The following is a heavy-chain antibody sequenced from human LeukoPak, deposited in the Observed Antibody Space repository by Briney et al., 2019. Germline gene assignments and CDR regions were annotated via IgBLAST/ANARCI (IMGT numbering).Heavy chain of an antibody. D-gene: IGHD6-13*01. CDR3: AKDLLNLRQQLVI. V-gene: IGHV3-21*04. CDR1: GFTFSSYS. Sequence: PGGSLRLSCAASGFTFSSYSMNWVRQAPGKGLEWVSSISSSSSYIYYADSVKGRFTISRDNSKNTLYLQMNSLRAEDTAVYYCAKDLLNLRQQLVIWGQGTLVTVSS. CDR2: ISSSSSYI. J-gene: IGHJ4*02.